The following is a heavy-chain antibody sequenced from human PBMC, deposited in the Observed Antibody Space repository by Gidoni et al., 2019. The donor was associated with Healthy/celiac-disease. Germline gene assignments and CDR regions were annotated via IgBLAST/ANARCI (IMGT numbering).Heavy chain of an antibody. CDR1: GFTFSSYA. D-gene: IGHD1-26*01. Sequence: EVQLLESGGGLVQPGGSLSLSCAASGFTFSSYAMSWVRQAPGKGLEWVSAISGSGGSTYYADSVKGRFTISRDNSKNTLYLQMNSLRAEDTAVYYCADLKVGATIRDAFDIWGQGTMVTVSS. V-gene: IGHV3-23*01. CDR2: ISGSGGST. CDR3: ADLKVGATIRDAFDI. J-gene: IGHJ3*02.